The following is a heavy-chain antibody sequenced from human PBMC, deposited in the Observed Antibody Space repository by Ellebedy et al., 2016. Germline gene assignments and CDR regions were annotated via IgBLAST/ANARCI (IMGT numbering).Heavy chain of an antibody. J-gene: IGHJ4*02. D-gene: IGHD7-27*01. CDR3: ASFPTGESRNYFDY. CDR1: GGSISSSSYY. V-gene: IGHV4-39*01. Sequence: SETLSLTXTVSGGSISSSSYYWGWIRQPPGKGLEWIGSIYYSGSTYYNPSLKSRVTISVDTSKNQFSLKLSSVTAADTAVYYCASFPTGESRNYFDYWGQGTLVTVSS. CDR2: IYYSGST.